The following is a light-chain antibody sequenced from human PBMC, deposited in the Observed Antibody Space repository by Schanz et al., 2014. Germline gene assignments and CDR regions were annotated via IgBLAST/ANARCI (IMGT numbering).Light chain of an antibody. J-gene: IGLJ2*01. V-gene: IGLV2-14*01. CDR3: CSYAGSYTLV. CDR2: GVT. Sequence: QSALTQPASVSGSPGQSITISCTGTSSDVGGYNYVSWYQQHPGKAPKLMIYGVTNRPSGVSNRFSGSKSGNTASLTISGLQAEDEADYYCCSYAGSYTLVFGGGTKLTVL. CDR1: SSDVGGYNY.